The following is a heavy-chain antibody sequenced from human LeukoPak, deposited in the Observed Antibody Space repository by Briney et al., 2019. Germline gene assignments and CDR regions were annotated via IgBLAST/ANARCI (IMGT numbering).Heavy chain of an antibody. CDR2: INPSGGDT. V-gene: IGHV1-46*01. J-gene: IGHJ6*03. Sequence: GASVKVSCKASGYILSSYNMHWVRQAPGQGLEWLGIINPSGGDTKYAQKFQGRVTLTRDKSTSTVYMELSSLTSDDTAVYYCARSRLFDYYYYMDVRGKGTTVTVSS. CDR1: GYILSSYN. D-gene: IGHD3-16*01. CDR3: ARSRLFDYYYYMDV.